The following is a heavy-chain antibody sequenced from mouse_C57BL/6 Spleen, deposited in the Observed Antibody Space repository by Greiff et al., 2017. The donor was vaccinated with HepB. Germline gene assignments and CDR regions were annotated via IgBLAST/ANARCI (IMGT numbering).Heavy chain of an antibody. V-gene: IGHV5-15*01. CDR1: GFTFSDYG. CDR3: ARLSYYAMDY. J-gene: IGHJ4*01. CDR2: ISNLAYSI. Sequence: EVKLMESGGGLVQPGGSLKLSCAASGFTFSDYGMAWVRQAPRKGPEWVAFISNLAYSIYYADTVTGRFTISRENAKNTLYLEMSSLRSEDTAMYYCARLSYYAMDYWGQGTSVTVSS.